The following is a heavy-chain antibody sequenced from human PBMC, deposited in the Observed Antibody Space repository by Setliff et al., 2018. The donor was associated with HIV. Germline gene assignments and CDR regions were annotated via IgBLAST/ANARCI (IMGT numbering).Heavy chain of an antibody. CDR3: TRRAGDVVIAVIDY. D-gene: IGHD2-21*01. CDR2: ISGSGDNT. Sequence: LRLSCAASGFTFNNYAMTWVRQTPGKGLEWVSTISGSGDNTYYADSVKGRFTISRDNSKNTLYLQMNSLRAEDTAIFYCTRRAGDVVIAVIDYWGQGTQVTVSS. CDR1: GFTFNNYA. J-gene: IGHJ4*02. V-gene: IGHV3-23*01.